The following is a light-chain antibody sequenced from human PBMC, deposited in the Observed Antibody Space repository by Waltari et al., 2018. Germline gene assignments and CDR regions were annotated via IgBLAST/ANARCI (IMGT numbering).Light chain of an antibody. J-gene: IGKJ5*01. V-gene: IGKV3-11*01. CDR3: QQRANWLPVT. CDR2: DAS. CDR1: QSVNRY. Sequence: DIVLTQSPGTLSLSPGERATLSCRASQSVNRYLAWYQHKPGQAPRLLIYDASNRATGIPARFSGSGSGTDFTLTISSLEPEDFAVYYCQQRANWLPVTFGQGTRLEIK.